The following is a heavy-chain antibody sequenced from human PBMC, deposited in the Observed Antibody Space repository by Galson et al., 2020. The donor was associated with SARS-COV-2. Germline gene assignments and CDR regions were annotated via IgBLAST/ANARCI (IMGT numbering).Heavy chain of an antibody. CDR1: GGPISNSSNY. D-gene: IGHD3-22*01. Sequence: ETSETLSLTCTVSGGPISNSSNYWGWIRQPPGKGREWIGSIYYSGRTYYNPSLKSRVTISVDTSKNQFSLMLSSVTAADTAVYYCSRRRVIVGIKYAFDIWGQGTMVTVSS. J-gene: IGHJ3*02. V-gene: IGHV4-39*01. CDR3: SRRRVIVGIKYAFDI. CDR2: IYYSGRT.